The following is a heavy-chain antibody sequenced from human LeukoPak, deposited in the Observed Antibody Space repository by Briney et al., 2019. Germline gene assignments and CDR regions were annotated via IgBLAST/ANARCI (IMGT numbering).Heavy chain of an antibody. CDR2: IYYSGST. CDR1: GGSISSGDYY. CDR3: ARCYDSSGYYYSV. V-gene: IGHV4-30-4*08. Sequence: SETLSLTCTVSGGSISSGDYYWSWIRQPPGKGLEWIGYIYYSGSTYYNPSLKSRVTISVDTSKNQFSLKLSSVTAADTAVYYCARCYDSSGYYYSVWGQGTLVTVSS. D-gene: IGHD3-22*01. J-gene: IGHJ4*02.